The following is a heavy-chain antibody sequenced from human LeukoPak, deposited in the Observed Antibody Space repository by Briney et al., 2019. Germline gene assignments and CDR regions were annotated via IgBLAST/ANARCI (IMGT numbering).Heavy chain of an antibody. V-gene: IGHV3-23*01. CDR1: GFTFSSYA. CDR3: AKMSGGSGYFVLSN. CDR2: IIGTGGST. J-gene: IGHJ4*02. Sequence: PGGSLRLSCAASGFTFSSYAMTWVRQAPGKGLEWVSRIIGTGGSTYYADSVKGRFTISRDNSKNTLYLQMNSLRAEDTALYYCAKMSGGSGYFVLSNWGQGTLVTVSS. D-gene: IGHD3-22*01.